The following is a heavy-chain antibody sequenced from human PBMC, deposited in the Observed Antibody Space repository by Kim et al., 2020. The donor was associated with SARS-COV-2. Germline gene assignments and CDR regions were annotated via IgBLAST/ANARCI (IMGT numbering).Heavy chain of an antibody. CDR3: ARDPILEWSHFDY. V-gene: IGHV3-30-3*01. J-gene: IGHJ4*02. CDR2: ISYDGSNK. Sequence: GGSLRLSCAASGFTFSSYAMHWVRQAPGKGLEWVAVISYDGSNKYYADSVKGRFTISRDNSKNTLYLQMNSLRAEDTAVYYCARDPILEWSHFDYWGQGTLVTVSS. D-gene: IGHD3-3*01. CDR1: GFTFSSYA.